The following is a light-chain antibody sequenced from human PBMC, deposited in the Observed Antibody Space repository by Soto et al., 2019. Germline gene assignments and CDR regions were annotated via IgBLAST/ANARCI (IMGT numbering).Light chain of an antibody. CDR2: DNN. V-gene: IGLV1-44*01. CDR1: SSNIGRNT. Sequence: QFVLSQPPSASGTPGQMVAISCSGSSSNIGRNTVNWYQQLPGTAPKLLIYDNNRRPSGVPDRFSGSKSGTSASLAISGLQSEDEADYYCAAWDDSLTGLNVFGNGTKVTVL. CDR3: AAWDDSLTGLNV. J-gene: IGLJ1*01.